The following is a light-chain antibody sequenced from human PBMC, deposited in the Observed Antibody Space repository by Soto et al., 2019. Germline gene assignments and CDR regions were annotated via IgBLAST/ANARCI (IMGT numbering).Light chain of an antibody. CDR3: SSYSISTAYL. Sequence: QSVLTQPPSASGSPGQSVTISCTGTSSDVGGYNYVSWCQQHPGKAPKLMIYEVSKRPSGVSYRFSGSKSGNTASLTISGLQAEDEADYFCSSYSISTAYLFGTGTKVTVL. V-gene: IGLV2-8*01. J-gene: IGLJ1*01. CDR1: SSDVGGYNY. CDR2: EVS.